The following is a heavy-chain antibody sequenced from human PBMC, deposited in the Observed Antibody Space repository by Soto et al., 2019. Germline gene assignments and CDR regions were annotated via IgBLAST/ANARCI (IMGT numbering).Heavy chain of an antibody. J-gene: IGHJ6*02. V-gene: IGHV3-30*18. D-gene: IGHD2-21*02. Sequence: QVQLVESGGGVVQPGRSLRLSCAASGFTFSSYGMHWVRQAPGKGLEWVAVISYDGSNKYYADSVKGRLTISRDNSENSLYLQMNSLRAEDTAVYYCAKDWDFVVVTPIRYGMDVWGQGTTVTVSS. CDR1: GFTFSSYG. CDR2: ISYDGSNK. CDR3: AKDWDFVVVTPIRYGMDV.